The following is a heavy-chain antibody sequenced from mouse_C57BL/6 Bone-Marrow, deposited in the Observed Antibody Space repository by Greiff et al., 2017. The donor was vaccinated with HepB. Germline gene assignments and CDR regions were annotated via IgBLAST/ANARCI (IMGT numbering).Heavy chain of an antibody. D-gene: IGHD2-5*01. Sequence: EVKLVESGGGLVKPGGSLKLSCAASGFTFSSYAMSWVRQTPEKRLEWVATISDGGRYTYYPDNVKGRFTISRDNAKNNLYLQMSHLKSEDTAMYYCAREDYSNLAWFAYWGQGTLVTVSA. V-gene: IGHV5-4*01. CDR3: AREDYSNLAWFAY. CDR1: GFTFSSYA. CDR2: ISDGGRYT. J-gene: IGHJ3*01.